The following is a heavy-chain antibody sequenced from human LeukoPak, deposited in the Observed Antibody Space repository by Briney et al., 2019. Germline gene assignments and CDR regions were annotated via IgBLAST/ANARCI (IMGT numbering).Heavy chain of an antibody. V-gene: IGHV5-51*01. Sequence: GESLKISCKGSGYSFTSYWIGWVRQMPGKGLEWMGIIYPGDSDTRNSPSFQGQVTISADKSISTAYLQWSSLKASDTAMYYCARHRISGSSGYYPGDYWGQGTLVTVSS. CDR3: ARHRISGSSGYYPGDY. CDR1: GYSFTSYW. J-gene: IGHJ4*02. CDR2: IYPGDSDT. D-gene: IGHD3-22*01.